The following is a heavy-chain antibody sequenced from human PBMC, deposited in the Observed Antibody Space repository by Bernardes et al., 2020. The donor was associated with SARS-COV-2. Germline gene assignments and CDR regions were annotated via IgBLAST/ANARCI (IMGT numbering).Heavy chain of an antibody. CDR2: ISYDGSNK. CDR1: GFTFSSYG. D-gene: IGHD3-3*01. CDR3: AKVIQDDFWSGFLYGMDV. J-gene: IGHJ6*02. V-gene: IGHV3-30*18. Sequence: GSLRLSCAASGFTFSSYGMHWVRQAPGKGLEWVAVISYDGSNKYYADSVKGRFTISRDNSKNTLYLQMNSLRAEDTAVYYCAKVIQDDFWSGFLYGMDVWGQGTTVTVSS.